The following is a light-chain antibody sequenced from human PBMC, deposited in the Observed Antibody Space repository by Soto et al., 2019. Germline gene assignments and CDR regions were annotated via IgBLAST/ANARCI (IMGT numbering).Light chain of an antibody. V-gene: IGKV3-20*01. CDR2: GAS. J-gene: IGKJ5*01. Sequence: EVVLTHSPGTLSLSTGERATLSCRAGQIVSDNYLAWYQQKPGQVPRLVVYGASSRATGVPDRFSGSGSGTEFTLTISSLQSEDFAVYYCQQYINWPPITFGQGTRLEI. CDR3: QQYINWPPIT. CDR1: QIVSDNY.